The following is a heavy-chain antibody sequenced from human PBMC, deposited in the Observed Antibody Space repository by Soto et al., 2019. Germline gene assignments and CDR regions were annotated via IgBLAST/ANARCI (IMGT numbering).Heavy chain of an antibody. CDR1: GNFLTELS. J-gene: IGHJ4*02. V-gene: IGHV1-24*01. CDR2: LDREDGET. D-gene: IGHD1-1*01. Sequence: ASVKVSCKVSGNFLTELSMHWVRQAPGKGLEWMGGLDREDGETTYGQKFQDRVTMTEDTSTDTAYMELSSLRSEDTAVYYCATVLILEPSTLLFDYWGQGTLVTVSS. CDR3: ATVLILEPSTLLFDY.